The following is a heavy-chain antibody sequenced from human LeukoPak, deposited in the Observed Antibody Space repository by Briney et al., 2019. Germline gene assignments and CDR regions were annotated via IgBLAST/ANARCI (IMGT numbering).Heavy chain of an antibody. CDR3: ARDGQWLVTLYGMDV. J-gene: IGHJ6*02. CDR2: ISSSSSYI. V-gene: IGHV3-21*01. D-gene: IGHD6-19*01. CDR1: GFTFSDYY. Sequence: GGSLRLSCAASGFTFSDYYMSWVRQAPGKGLEWVSSISSSSSYIYYADSVKGRFTISRDNAKNSLYLQMNSLRAEDTAVYYCARDGQWLVTLYGMDVWGQGTTVTVSS.